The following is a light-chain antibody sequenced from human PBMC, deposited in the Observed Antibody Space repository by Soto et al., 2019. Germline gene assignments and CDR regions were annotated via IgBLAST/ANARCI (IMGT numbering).Light chain of an antibody. Sequence: DIQMTQSPSSLSASVGDRVTITCQASQDISHYLNWYQQKPGKAPKLLIYDASNLGTGVPSRFSGSESGTDFTFTITSLQPEDIATYYCQQYKHLITCRQGTRLDIK. CDR3: QQYKHLIT. CDR2: DAS. J-gene: IGKJ5*01. V-gene: IGKV1-33*01. CDR1: QDISHY.